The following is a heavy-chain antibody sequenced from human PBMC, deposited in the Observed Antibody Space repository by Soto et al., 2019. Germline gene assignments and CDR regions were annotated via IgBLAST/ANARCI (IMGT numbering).Heavy chain of an antibody. CDR3: TKDSRVTMVRGVIIPPGY. CDR1: GFTFSSYA. J-gene: IGHJ4*02. Sequence: EVQLLESGGGLVQPGGSLRLSCTASGFTFSSYAMSWVRQAPGKGLEWAAAISGSDDTTYYADSVKGRFTISRDNSKNTLYLQMNSLRAEDTAVYYCTKDSRVTMVRGVIIPPGYWGQGTLVTVSS. D-gene: IGHD3-10*01. V-gene: IGHV3-23*01. CDR2: ISGSDDTT.